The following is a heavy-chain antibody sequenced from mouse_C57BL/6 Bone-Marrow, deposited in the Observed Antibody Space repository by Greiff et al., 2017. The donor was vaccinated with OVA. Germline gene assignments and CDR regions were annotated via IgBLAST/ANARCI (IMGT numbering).Heavy chain of an antibody. D-gene: IGHD1-1*01. CDR2: INPRSGNT. J-gene: IGHJ2*01. CDR3: AGSRVDYGSSYDCDD. V-gene: IGHV1-81*01. Sequence: VQLQQSGAELARPGASVKLSCKASGYTFTSYGISWVKQRTGQGLEWIGEINPRSGNTYYNEKFKGKATLTADKSSSTAYMELRSLTSEDSAVDVCAGSRVDYGSSYDCDDGGKGTTLTVSS. CDR1: GYTFTSYG.